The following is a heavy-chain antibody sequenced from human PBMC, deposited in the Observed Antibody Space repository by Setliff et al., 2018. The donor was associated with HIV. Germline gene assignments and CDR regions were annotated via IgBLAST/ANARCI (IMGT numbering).Heavy chain of an antibody. D-gene: IGHD6-19*01. J-gene: IGHJ5*02. CDR3: ARPRRVRSRAWYWFDI. V-gene: IGHV4-38-2*01. CDR1: GYSINSGFS. CDR2: IYQSGSI. Sequence: SETLSLTCAASGYSINSGFSRAWIRQPPGQEPQWIGSIYQSGSIYYNPSLQSRVTISVDSSKNQFSLNLFSVTAADTAVYYCARPRRVRSRAWYWFDIWGQGTLVTVSS.